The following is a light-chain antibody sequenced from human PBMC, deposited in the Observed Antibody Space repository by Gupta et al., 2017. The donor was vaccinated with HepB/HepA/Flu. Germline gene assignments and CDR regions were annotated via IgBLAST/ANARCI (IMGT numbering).Light chain of an antibody. Sequence: DIQMTQSPSSLSASVADRVTITCRASQSISSYLNWYQQKPGKAPKLLIYAASSLQSGVPSRFRCSGSGTDFTLTISSPQPEDVATCYYQQIYSTPLYTFGQGTKLEIK. CDR2: AAS. CDR1: QSISSY. V-gene: IGKV1-39*01. CDR3: QQIYSTPLYT. J-gene: IGKJ2*01.